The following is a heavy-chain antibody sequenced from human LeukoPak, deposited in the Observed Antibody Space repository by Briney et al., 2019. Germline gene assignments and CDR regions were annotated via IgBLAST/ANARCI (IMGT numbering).Heavy chain of an antibody. CDR2: ISSSSSDI. CDR3: ARDPEWEVLSFDY. CDR1: GFTFSSYS. V-gene: IGHV3-21*01. D-gene: IGHD1-26*01. Sequence: PGGSLRLSCAASGFTFSSYSMSWVRQAPGKGLEWVSSISSSSSDIYYADSVKGRFTISRDNAKNSMYLQMNSLRAEDTAVYYCARDPEWEVLSFDYRGQGTLVTVSS. J-gene: IGHJ4*02.